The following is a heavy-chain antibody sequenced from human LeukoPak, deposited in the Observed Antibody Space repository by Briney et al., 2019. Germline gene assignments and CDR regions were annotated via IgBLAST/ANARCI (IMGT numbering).Heavy chain of an antibody. J-gene: IGHJ5*02. CDR3: ARLYCSRTSCYYGS. D-gene: IGHD2-2*01. Sequence: PSETLSLTCTVSGGPVSSFSYYWSWIRQPPGKRLEWIGYISYTGSTNCTPSLKSRVTISVDTSKNQFSLKLSSVTAADTAVYYCARLYCSRTSCYYGSWGQGTLVTVSS. CDR1: GGPVSSFSYY. V-gene: IGHV4-61*01. CDR2: ISYTGST.